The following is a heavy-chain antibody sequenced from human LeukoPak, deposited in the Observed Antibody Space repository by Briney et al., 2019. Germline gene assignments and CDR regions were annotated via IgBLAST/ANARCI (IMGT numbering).Heavy chain of an antibody. CDR2: ISGSGGST. CDR3: AKSRSYYGSGSPNWFDP. D-gene: IGHD3-10*01. Sequence: GGSLRLSCAASGFTFSSYGMSWVRQAPGKGLEWVSAISGSGGSTYYADSVKGRFTISRDNSKNTLYLQMNSLRAEDTAVYYCAKSRSYYGSGSPNWFDPWGQGTLVTVSS. CDR1: GFTFSSYG. J-gene: IGHJ5*02. V-gene: IGHV3-23*01.